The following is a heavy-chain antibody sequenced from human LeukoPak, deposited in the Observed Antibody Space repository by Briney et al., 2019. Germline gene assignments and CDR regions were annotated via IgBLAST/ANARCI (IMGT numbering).Heavy chain of an antibody. Sequence: SKTLSFTGTVSGGSISSYCWSWIRQSPGKGVNWIGHIFYSGRTTYTPSLHSRVTISEDTSKYQFSPKMTSVTAAPTPAYYSARHREYYGCSGYGTAFDYWGQGTLGTVSS. CDR1: GGSISSYC. CDR2: IFYSGRT. J-gene: IGHJ4*02. V-gene: IGHV4-59*08. D-gene: IGHD3-22*01. CDR3: ARHREYYGCSGYGTAFDY.